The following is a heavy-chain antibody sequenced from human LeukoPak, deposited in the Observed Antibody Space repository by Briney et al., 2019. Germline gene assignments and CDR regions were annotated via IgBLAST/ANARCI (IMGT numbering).Heavy chain of an antibody. CDR3: ARDRYLYYYDSSSQGTFDY. CDR2: ISSSTYI. V-gene: IGHV3-21*01. Sequence: GGSLRLSCTASGFTFSSYTMTWVRQAPGKGLEWVSSISSSTYIYYADSLKGRFTISRDNARNSLYLQMNSLRAEDTAVYYCARDRYLYYYDSSSQGTFDYWGQGTLVTVSS. CDR1: GFTFSSYT. D-gene: IGHD3-22*01. J-gene: IGHJ4*02.